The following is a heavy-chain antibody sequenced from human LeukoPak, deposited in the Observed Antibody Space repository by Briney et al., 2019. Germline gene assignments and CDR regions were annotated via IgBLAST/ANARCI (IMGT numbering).Heavy chain of an antibody. CDR1: GFTFSDYY. Sequence: GGSLRLSCAASGFTFSDYYMSWVRQAPTKGLEGVANIEYDGSDKRYVDSVTGRFTVSRDNANNSLYLQMNSLRAEDTAVYYCVRGGGSFDSWGQGTLVTVSS. V-gene: IGHV3-7*04. CDR3: VRGGGSFDS. J-gene: IGHJ4*02. D-gene: IGHD3-16*01. CDR2: IEYDGSDK.